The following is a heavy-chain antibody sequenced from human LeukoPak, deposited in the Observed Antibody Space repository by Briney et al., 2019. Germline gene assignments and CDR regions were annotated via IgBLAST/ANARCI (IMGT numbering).Heavy chain of an antibody. V-gene: IGHV4-39*01. J-gene: IGHJ6*03. D-gene: IGHD3-10*01. CDR1: GGSISSSSYY. CDR2: IYYSGST. Sequence: SETLSLTCTVSGGSISSSSYYWGWIRQPPGKGLEWIGSIYYSGSTYYNPSLKSRVTISVDTSKNQFSLKLSSVTAADTAVYYCARGRSSRYGSGSYYNYYYYYMDVWGKGTTVTVSS. CDR3: ARGRSSRYGSGSYYNYYYYYMDV.